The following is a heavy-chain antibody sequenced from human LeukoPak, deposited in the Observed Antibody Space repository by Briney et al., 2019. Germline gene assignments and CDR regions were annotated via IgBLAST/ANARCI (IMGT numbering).Heavy chain of an antibody. CDR1: GGSISSGDYY. V-gene: IGHV4-30-4*08. D-gene: IGHD4-11*01. Sequence: SETLSLTCTVSGGSISSGDYYWSWIRQPPGKGLEWIGYIYYSGSTYYNPSLKSRVTISVDTSKNQFSLKLSSVTAADTAVYYCARATTSMTTVILFDIWGQGTMVTVSS. CDR2: IYYSGST. CDR3: ARATTSMTTVILFDI. J-gene: IGHJ3*02.